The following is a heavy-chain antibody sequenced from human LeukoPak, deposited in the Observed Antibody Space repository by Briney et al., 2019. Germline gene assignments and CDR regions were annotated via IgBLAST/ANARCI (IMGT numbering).Heavy chain of an antibody. CDR1: GFTFRDYS. CDR2: INSDGKTT. D-gene: IGHD2-2*01. V-gene: IGHV3-48*01. J-gene: IGHJ4*02. Sequence: GGSRRLSCAASGFTFRDYSMNWVRQAPGKGLEDLSYINSDGKTTWYADSVKGRFTASRDNAKNSLYLQMNSLRVEDTAVYYCARQDIVVVPAAPYYFDYWGQGTLVTVSS. CDR3: ARQDIVVVPAAPYYFDY.